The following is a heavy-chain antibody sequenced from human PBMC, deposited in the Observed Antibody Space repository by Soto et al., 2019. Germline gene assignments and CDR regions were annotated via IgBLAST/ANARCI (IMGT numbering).Heavy chain of an antibody. CDR2: ISGRGGST. V-gene: IGHV3-23*01. D-gene: IGHD2-21*01. J-gene: IGHJ2*01. CDR3: WRRAGGAVVWYYDL. Sequence: EEQLLESGGGVVQRGGSLRLSCAASGFIFSNYAMTWVRQAPGKGLEWVSRISGRGGSTYYADSVKGRLTMSRDNSKNTLYLQMNSLSAEDTAIYYCWRRAGGAVVWYYDLWGRGTLVTV. CDR1: GFIFSNYA.